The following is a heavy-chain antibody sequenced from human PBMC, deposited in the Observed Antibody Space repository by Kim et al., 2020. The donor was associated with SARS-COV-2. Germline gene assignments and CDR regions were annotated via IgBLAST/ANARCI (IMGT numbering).Heavy chain of an antibody. CDR1: GFTFSSYG. D-gene: IGHD5-18*01. Sequence: GGSLRLSCVASGFTFSSYGMHWVRQAPGKGLEWVAFIWYDGSNKYYADSVRGRFTISRDNSMNTLFLQMNSLRAEDTAVYYCASAYSYDIYYFDYWGQGT. V-gene: IGHV3-33*01. J-gene: IGHJ4*02. CDR2: IWYDGSNK. CDR3: ASAYSYDIYYFDY.